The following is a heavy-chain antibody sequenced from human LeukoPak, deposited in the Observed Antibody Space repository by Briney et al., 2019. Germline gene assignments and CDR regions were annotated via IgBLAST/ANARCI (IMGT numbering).Heavy chain of an antibody. CDR1: GYSFTSYW. J-gene: IGHJ6*02. CDR2: IYPGDSDT. V-gene: IGHV5-51*01. Sequence: GESLKISCKGSGYSFTSYWIGWVRQMPGKGLEWMGIIYPGDSDTTYSPSFQGQVTISADKSISTAYLQWSSLKASDTAMYYCARRDGYCSSISCYADHYYGMDVWGQGTTVTVSS. D-gene: IGHD2-2*01. CDR3: ARRDGYCSSISCYADHYYGMDV.